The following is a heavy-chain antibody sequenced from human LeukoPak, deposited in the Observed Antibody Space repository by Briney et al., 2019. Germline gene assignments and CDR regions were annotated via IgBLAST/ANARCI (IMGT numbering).Heavy chain of an antibody. V-gene: IGHV4-4*02. Sequence: KTSETLSLTCAVSGGSISRSNWWSWVRQPPGKGLEWIGDILHSGDTNYNASLRSRLTISLDKSRNQFSLQLSSVTAADTAVYYCAGYNIPYTFECWGPGTVVTVSS. J-gene: IGHJ4*02. CDR2: ILHSGDT. D-gene: IGHD1-14*01. CDR3: AGYNIPYTFEC. CDR1: GGSISRSNW.